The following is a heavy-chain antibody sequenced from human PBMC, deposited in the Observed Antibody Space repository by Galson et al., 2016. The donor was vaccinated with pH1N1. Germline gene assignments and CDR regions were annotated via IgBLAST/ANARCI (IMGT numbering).Heavy chain of an antibody. V-gene: IGHV1-24*01. CDR1: GYTLTDLS. CDR2: FDPDNMER. D-gene: IGHD4-23*01. CDR3: TIRRWGDSWWDRVGFDP. J-gene: IGHJ5*02. Sequence: SVKVSCKVSGYTLTDLSFHWVRQAPGKGLEWMGGFDPDNMERLYAQNFQGRVTMTEDTPTNTAYMELSSLRSEDTAIYYCTIRRWGDSWWDRVGFDPCGQGTLVTVSS.